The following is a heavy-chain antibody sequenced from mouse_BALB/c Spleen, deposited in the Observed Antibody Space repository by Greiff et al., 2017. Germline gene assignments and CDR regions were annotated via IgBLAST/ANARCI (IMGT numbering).Heavy chain of an antibody. CDR3: ARDGAYYRYAGGY. D-gene: IGHD2-14*01. CDR2: IYPGNVNT. J-gene: IGHJ2*01. CDR1: GYTFTSYY. Sequence: QVQLKESGPELVKPGASVRISCKASGYTFTSYYIHWVKQRPGQGLEWIGWIYPGNVNTKYNEKFKGKATLTADKSSSTAYMQLSSLTSEDSAVYFCARDGAYYRYAGGYWGQGTTLTVSS. V-gene: IGHV1S56*01.